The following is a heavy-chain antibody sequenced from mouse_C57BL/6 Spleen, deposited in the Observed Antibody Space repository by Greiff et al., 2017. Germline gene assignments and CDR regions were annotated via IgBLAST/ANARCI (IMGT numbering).Heavy chain of an antibody. CDR2: IWSGGST. D-gene: IGHD2-4*01. CDR1: GFSLTSYG. V-gene: IGHV2-2*01. J-gene: IGHJ4*01. Sequence: VKLEESGPGLVQPSQSLSITCTVSGFSLTSYGVHWVRQSPGKGLEWLGVIWSGGSTDYNAAFISRLSISKDNSKSQVFFKMNSLQADDTAIYYCARKGGLRLSYYAMDYWGQGTSVTVSS. CDR3: ARKGGLRLSYYAMDY.